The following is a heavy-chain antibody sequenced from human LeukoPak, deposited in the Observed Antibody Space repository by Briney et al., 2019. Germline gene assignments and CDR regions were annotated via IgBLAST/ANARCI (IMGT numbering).Heavy chain of an antibody. V-gene: IGHV3-23*01. CDR2: ISGSGGST. CDR3: AKVGDSNRQYYFDY. CDR1: GFTFSSYA. J-gene: IGHJ4*02. Sequence: GGSLRLSCAASGFTFSSYAMSWVRQAPGKGLEWVSAISGSGGSTYYADSVKGRFTISRDNSNSTLYLQMNSLRAEDTAVYYCAKVGDSNRQYYFDYWGQGTLVTVSS. D-gene: IGHD4-11*01.